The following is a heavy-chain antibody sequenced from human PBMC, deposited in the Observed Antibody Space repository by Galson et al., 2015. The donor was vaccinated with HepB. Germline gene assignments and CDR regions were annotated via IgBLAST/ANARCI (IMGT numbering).Heavy chain of an antibody. CDR1: GDSMSTNSQY. CDR3: ARENSGGYYRFDY. J-gene: IGHJ4*02. V-gene: IGHV4-39*07. CDR2: IYYSGT. D-gene: IGHD3-22*01. Sequence: ETLSLTCIVSGDSMSTNSQYWGWIRQPPGKGLEWIGSIYYSGTYYNPSLKSQVSISMDTSKNQFSLKLSSVTAADTAVYYCARENSGGYYRFDYGGQGTLVTVSS.